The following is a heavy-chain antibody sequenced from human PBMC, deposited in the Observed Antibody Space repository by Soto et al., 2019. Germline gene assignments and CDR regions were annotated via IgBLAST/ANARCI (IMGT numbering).Heavy chain of an antibody. CDR2: LDGAGGST. J-gene: IGHJ6*02. CDR3: TAPRDEYGSGVSWFTYGMDI. V-gene: IGHV3-23*01. Sequence: PGGSLRLSCLASGFTFSDYAMTWVRHVPGRGLEWVASLDGAGGSTYYADSVRGRITISRDNSQNTLFLQMKRLTVDDTAIYYCTAPRDEYGSGVSWFTYGMDIWGQGTTVTVSS. D-gene: IGHD3-10*01. CDR1: GFTFSDYA.